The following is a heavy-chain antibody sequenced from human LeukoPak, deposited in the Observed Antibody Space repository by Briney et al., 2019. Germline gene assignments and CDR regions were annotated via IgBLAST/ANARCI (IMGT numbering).Heavy chain of an antibody. CDR2: INHSGST. J-gene: IGHJ4*02. CDR1: GGPFSGYY. CDR3: ARVNDSYFDY. D-gene: IGHD3-16*01. V-gene: IGHV4-34*01. Sequence: SETLSLTCAVYGGPFSGYYWSWIRQPPGKGLEWIGEINHSGSTNYNPSLKSRVTISVDTSKNQFSLKLSSVTAADTAVYYCARVNDSYFDYWGQGTLVTVSS.